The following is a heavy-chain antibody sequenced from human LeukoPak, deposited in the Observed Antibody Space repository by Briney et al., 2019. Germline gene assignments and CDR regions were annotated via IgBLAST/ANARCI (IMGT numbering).Heavy chain of an antibody. D-gene: IGHD3-22*01. Sequence: GRSLRLSCAASGFXFSYYAIHWVRQAPGKGLEWVAVISYDGSNKYYADSVKGRFTISRDNSKNTLYLQMNSLRAEDTAVYYCARVLNYYDNSGYYFSYWGQGTLVTVSS. CDR1: GFXFSYYA. V-gene: IGHV3-30-3*01. CDR2: ISYDGSNK. J-gene: IGHJ4*02. CDR3: ARVLNYYDNSGYYFSY.